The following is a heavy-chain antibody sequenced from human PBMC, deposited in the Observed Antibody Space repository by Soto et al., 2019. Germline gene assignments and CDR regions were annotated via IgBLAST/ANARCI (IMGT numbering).Heavy chain of an antibody. CDR2: IKHDGSET. J-gene: IGHJ4*02. Sequence: GGSLRLSCAASGFTFSGHWMSWVRQAPGKGLEWVANIKHDGSETYYVDSVKGRFTISRDNAKNSLYLQMHSLRAEDTAVYYCARDDYNWARDYWGQGTLVTVSS. CDR1: GFTFSGHW. CDR3: ARDDYNWARDY. V-gene: IGHV3-7*01. D-gene: IGHD4-4*01.